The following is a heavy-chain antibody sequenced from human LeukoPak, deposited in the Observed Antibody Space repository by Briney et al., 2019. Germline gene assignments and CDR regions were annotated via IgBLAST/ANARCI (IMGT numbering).Heavy chain of an antibody. V-gene: IGHV3-21*01. J-gene: IGHJ4*02. D-gene: IGHD1-26*01. Sequence: GGSLRLSCAASGFTFSSYSMNWVRQAPGKGLEWVSSICSSSSYIYYADSVKGRFTISRDNAKNSLYLQMNSLRAEDTAVYYCARDSHRDGTDYWGQGTLVTVSS. CDR2: ICSSSSYI. CDR3: ARDSHRDGTDY. CDR1: GFTFSSYS.